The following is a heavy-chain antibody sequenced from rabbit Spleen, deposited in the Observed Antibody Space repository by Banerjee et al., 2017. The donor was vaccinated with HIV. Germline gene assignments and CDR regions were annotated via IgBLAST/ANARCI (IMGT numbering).Heavy chain of an antibody. V-gene: IGHV1S45*01. CDR2: IYTGDGST. CDR3: ARAWPDYTYAGDL. Sequence: QEQLEESGGGLVKPEGSLTLTCTASGFDLNNYYYMCWVRQAPGKGLEWIACIYTGDGSTWSASWAKGRFTVSKTSSTTVTLQMTSLTAADTATYFCARAWPDYTYAGDLWGPGTLVTVS. D-gene: IGHD6-1*01. CDR1: GFDLNNYYY. J-gene: IGHJ4*01.